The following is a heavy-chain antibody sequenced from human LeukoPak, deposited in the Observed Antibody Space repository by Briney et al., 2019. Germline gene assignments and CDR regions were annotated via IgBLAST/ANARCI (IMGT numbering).Heavy chain of an antibody. Sequence: ASVKVSCKASGYTFTSYDINWVRQATGQGLEWMGWMNPNSGNTGYAQKFQGRVTMTRNTSISTAYMELSSLRSEDTAVYYCARGYVLLWFGELLGWFDPWGQGTLVTVSP. D-gene: IGHD3-10*01. CDR3: ARGYVLLWFGELLGWFDP. CDR1: GYTFTSYD. J-gene: IGHJ5*02. CDR2: MNPNSGNT. V-gene: IGHV1-8*01.